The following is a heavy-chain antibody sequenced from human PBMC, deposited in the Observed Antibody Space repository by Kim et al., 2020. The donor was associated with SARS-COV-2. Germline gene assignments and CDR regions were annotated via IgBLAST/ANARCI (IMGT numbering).Heavy chain of an antibody. V-gene: IGHV3-23*01. CDR3: AKSPLSCASTFDS. Sequence: YYIDCVKGRFTSSRYNSKSTRYLQMNSLRAEDTAVYYCAKSPLSCASTFDSWGQGTLVTVSS. J-gene: IGHJ4*02. D-gene: IGHD2-2*01.